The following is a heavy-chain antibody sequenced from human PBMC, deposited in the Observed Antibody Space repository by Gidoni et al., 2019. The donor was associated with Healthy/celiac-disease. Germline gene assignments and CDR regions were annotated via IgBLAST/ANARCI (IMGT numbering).Heavy chain of an antibody. V-gene: IGHV3-7*05. J-gene: IGHJ3*02. D-gene: IGHD3-22*01. Sequence: EAQLVESGRGLVQPGGSLRLSCVAPGCTLSSDWLSCVRQAPGKGLELVANIKQDGIEKYYVDSVKGRFTISRDNAKNSLYLQMNSLRAEDTAVYYCASEAYYDSSGYYYTAAFDIWGQGTMVTVSS. CDR1: GCTLSSDW. CDR3: ASEAYYDSSGYYYTAAFDI. CDR2: IKQDGIEK.